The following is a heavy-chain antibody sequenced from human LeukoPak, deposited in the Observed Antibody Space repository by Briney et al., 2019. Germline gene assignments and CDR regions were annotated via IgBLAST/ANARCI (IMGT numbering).Heavy chain of an antibody. Sequence: GGSLRLSCAASGFTFSSYSMNWVREAPGKGLECVSSISSSSSYIYYADSVKGRFTISRDNAKNSLYLQMNSLRAEDTAVYYCARDSVYSSGWYYGYWGQGTLVTVSS. D-gene: IGHD6-19*01. V-gene: IGHV3-21*01. J-gene: IGHJ4*02. CDR1: GFTFSSYS. CDR2: ISSSSSYI. CDR3: ARDSVYSSGWYYGY.